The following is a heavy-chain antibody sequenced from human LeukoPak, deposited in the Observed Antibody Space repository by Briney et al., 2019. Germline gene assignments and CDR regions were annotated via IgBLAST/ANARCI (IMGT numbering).Heavy chain of an antibody. D-gene: IGHD2-8*01. CDR1: GYTFTGYY. CDR2: INPNSGGT. CDR3: ARESGYCTNGVCYEGGYFDY. J-gene: IGHJ4*02. V-gene: IGHV1-2*02. Sequence: ASVKVSCKASGYTFTGYYMHWVRQAPGQGLEWMGWINPNSGGTNYAQKFQGRVTMTRDTSISTAYMELSRLRSDDTAVYYCARESGYCTNGVCYEGGYFDYWGQGTLVTVSS.